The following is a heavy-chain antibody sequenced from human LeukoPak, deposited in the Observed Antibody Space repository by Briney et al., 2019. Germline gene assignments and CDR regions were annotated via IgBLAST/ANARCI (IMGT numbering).Heavy chain of an antibody. CDR1: GFTFSSYA. CDR3: AKILVRGVSPFDY. CDR2: ISGSGGST. D-gene: IGHD3-10*01. Sequence: GGSLRLSCAASGFTFSSYAMSWVRQAPGKGLEWVSAISGSGGSTYYADSVKGRFTISRDNSKNMLYLQMNSLRAEDTAVYYCAKILVRGVSPFDYWGQGTLVTVSS. V-gene: IGHV3-23*01. J-gene: IGHJ4*02.